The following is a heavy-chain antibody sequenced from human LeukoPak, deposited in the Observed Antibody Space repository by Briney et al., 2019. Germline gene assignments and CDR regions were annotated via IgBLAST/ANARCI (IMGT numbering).Heavy chain of an antibody. V-gene: IGHV3-33*01. CDR2: IWYDGSNK. CDR1: GFTFSSYG. D-gene: IGHD2-2*01. Sequence: GGSLRLSCAASGFTFSSYGMHWVRQAPGKGLEWVAVIWYDGSNKYYANSVKGRFTISRDNSKNTLYLQMNSLRAEDTAVYYCASSYCSSTSCYDLDYWGQGTLVTVSS. J-gene: IGHJ4*02. CDR3: ASSYCSSTSCYDLDY.